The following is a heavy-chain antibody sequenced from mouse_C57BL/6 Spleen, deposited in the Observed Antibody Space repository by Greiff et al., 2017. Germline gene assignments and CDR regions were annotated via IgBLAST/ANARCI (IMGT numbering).Heavy chain of an antibody. J-gene: IGHJ2*01. V-gene: IGHV1-39*01. D-gene: IGHD1-1*01. CDR1: GYSFTDYY. CDR2: INPNYGTT. CDR3: ARGYYGSKPFVDY. Sequence: VQLQQSGPELVKPGASVKISCKASGYSFTDYYMNWVKQSHGKSLEWIGVINPNYGTTSYNQKFKGKATLTVDKSSSTAYMQLISLASEDAAVYDCARGYYGSKPFVDYWGQGTTRPVSS.